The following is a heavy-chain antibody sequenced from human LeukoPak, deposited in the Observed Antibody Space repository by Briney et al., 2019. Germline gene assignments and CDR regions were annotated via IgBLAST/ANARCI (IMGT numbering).Heavy chain of an antibody. CDR1: GFTFSSYS. D-gene: IGHD2-21*02. CDR2: IHGDGSTT. CDR3: ALPSCGGDCFSG. Sequence: PGGSLRLSCAASGFTFSSYSMHWVRHAPGKGLMWVSRIHGDGSTTNYADSVKGRFSISRDNAKNTLYLQMNSLRAEDTAVYYCALPSCGGDCFSGWGQGTLVTVSS. V-gene: IGHV3-74*01. J-gene: IGHJ4*02.